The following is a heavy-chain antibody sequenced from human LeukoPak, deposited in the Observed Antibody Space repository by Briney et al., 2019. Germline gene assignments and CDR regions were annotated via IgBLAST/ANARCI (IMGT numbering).Heavy chain of an antibody. D-gene: IGHD2-2*01. Sequence: SGTLSLTCTVSGGSISSSYYYWGWVRQPPGTGLEWIGSLYYSGWSTYYNPSLKSRVTISVDTSKNQFSLKLSSVTAADTAVYYCARLGCSSASCYPGNWGQGTLVTVSS. CDR3: ARLGCSSASCYPGN. CDR2: LYYSGWST. V-gene: IGHV4-39*01. CDR1: GGSISSSYYY. J-gene: IGHJ4*02.